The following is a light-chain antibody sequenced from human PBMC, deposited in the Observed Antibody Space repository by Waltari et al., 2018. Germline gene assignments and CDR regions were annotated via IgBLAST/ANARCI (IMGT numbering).Light chain of an antibody. J-gene: IGLJ3*02. V-gene: IGLV1-40*01. CDR2: GNN. Sequence: QPVLTQPPSVSGAPGQRVTISCTGSSSNIGAGFAVHWYQQLPGTAPKLLIYGNNNRPSGVPDRFSGSKSGTSASLAITGLQADDEADYHCQSYDSSLSWVFGGGTKLTVL. CDR3: QSYDSSLSWV. CDR1: SSNIGAGFA.